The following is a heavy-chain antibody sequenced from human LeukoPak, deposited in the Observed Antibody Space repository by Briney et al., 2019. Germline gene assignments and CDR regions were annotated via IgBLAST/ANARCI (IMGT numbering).Heavy chain of an antibody. CDR1: GFTFSDYY. D-gene: IGHD3-10*01. J-gene: IGHJ4*02. V-gene: IGHV3-15*01. CDR2: IKSKSGGGTT. Sequence: GGSLRLSCAASGFTFSDYYMNWIRQAPGKGLEWVGRIKSKSGGGTTDYAAPVKGRFTISRDDSKMTLYLQMSSLKTEDTAVYYCTTYGSGNAHYWGQGTLVTVSS. CDR3: TTYGSGNAHY.